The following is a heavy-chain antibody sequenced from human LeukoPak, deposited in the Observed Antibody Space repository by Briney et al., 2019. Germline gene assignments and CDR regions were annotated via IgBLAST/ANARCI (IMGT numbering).Heavy chain of an antibody. CDR1: GYTFTGYY. CDR2: INPNSGGT. J-gene: IGHJ5*02. D-gene: IGHD6-19*01. CDR3: ARESVAVADNWFDP. V-gene: IGHV1-2*02. Sequence: ASVKVSCKASGYTFTGYYMHWVRQAPGQGLEWMGWINPNSGGTNYAQKFQGRVTMTRDTSISIAYMELSRLRSDDTAVYYCARESVAVADNWFDPWGQGTLVTVSS.